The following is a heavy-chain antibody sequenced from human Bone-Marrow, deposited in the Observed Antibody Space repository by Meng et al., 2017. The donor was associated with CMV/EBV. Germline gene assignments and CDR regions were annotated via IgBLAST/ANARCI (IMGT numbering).Heavy chain of an antibody. V-gene: IGHV1-46*01. CDR2: INPSGGST. Sequence: ASVKVSCKASGYTFTSYYMHWVRQAPGQGLEWMGIINPSGGSTSYAQKFQGRVTITADKSTSTAYMELSSLRSEDTAVYYCARGGGGYQLLLYNDYYGMDVCGQGTTVTVSS. D-gene: IGHD2-2*01. CDR3: ARGGGGYQLLLYNDYYGMDV. J-gene: IGHJ6*02. CDR1: GYTFTSYY.